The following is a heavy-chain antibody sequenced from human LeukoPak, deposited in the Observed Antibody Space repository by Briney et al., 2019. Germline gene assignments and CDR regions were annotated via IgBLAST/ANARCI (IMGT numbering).Heavy chain of an antibody. J-gene: IGHJ4*02. V-gene: IGHV1-46*01. D-gene: IGHD5-18*01. Sequence: ASVKVSCKASGYTFASYYMHWVRQAPGQGLEWMGIINPSGGSTSYAQKFQGRVTMTRDTSTSTVYMELSSLRSEDTAVYYCARVGGYSLEDYYFDYWGQGTLVTVSS. CDR1: GYTFASYY. CDR2: INPSGGST. CDR3: ARVGGYSLEDYYFDY.